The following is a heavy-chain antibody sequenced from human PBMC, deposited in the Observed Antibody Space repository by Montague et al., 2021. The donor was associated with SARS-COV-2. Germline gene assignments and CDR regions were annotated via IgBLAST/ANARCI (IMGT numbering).Heavy chain of an antibody. Sequence: SLRLSCAASGFTFSSYSMNWVRQAPGKGLEWVSSISSSISYIYYADSXXGRFTISRDNAKNSLYLQMNSLRAEDTAVYYCARPSLRWELPDAFDIWGQGTMVTVSS. CDR1: GFTFSSYS. CDR2: ISSSISYI. CDR3: ARPSLRWELPDAFDI. J-gene: IGHJ3*02. D-gene: IGHD1-26*01. V-gene: IGHV3-21*01.